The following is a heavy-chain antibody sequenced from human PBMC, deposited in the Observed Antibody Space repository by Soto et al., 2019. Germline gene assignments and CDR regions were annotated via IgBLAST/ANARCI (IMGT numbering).Heavy chain of an antibody. CDR2: ISGSGGST. D-gene: IGHD6-6*01. CDR1: GFTFSSYA. Sequence: GGSLRLSCAASGFTFSSYAMSWVRQAPGKGLEWVSAISGSGGSTYYADSVKGRFTISRDNSKNTLYLQMNSLRAEDTAVYYCAKGRKNVLYSSSAYSDYWGQGTLVTVSS. J-gene: IGHJ4*02. CDR3: AKGRKNVLYSSSAYSDY. V-gene: IGHV3-23*01.